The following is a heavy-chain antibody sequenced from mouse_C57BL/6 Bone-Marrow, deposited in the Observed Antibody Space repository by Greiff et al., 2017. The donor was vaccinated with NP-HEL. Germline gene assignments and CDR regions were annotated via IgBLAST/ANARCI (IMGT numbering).Heavy chain of an antibody. V-gene: IGHV3-6*01. CDR2: INYDGSN. CDR3: AREGGYYGSPFAY. CDR1: GNSITSGYY. Sequence: EVKLVESGPGLVKPSQSLSLTCSVTGNSITSGYYWNWIRQFPGNKLEWMGYINYDGSNNYNPSLKNRISITRDTSKNQFFLKLNSVTTEDTATYYCAREGGYYGSPFAYWGQGTLVTVSA. J-gene: IGHJ3*01. D-gene: IGHD1-1*01.